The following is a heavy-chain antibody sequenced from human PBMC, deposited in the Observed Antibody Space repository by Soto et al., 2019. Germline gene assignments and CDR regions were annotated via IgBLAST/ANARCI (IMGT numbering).Heavy chain of an antibody. V-gene: IGHV3-48*03. J-gene: IGHJ6*02. CDR3: VREEGFLEHGMDV. D-gene: IGHD3-3*01. CDR2: ISSRGTTI. CDR1: GFTFSRYE. Sequence: EVPLVESGGGLVQPGKSLRLSCAASGFTFSRYEMTWVRQAPGKGLEWISYISSRGTTIYYADPVKGRFTISRDNAKNSLFLEMNSLRVEDTGVYYCVREEGFLEHGMDVWGQGTTVIVSS.